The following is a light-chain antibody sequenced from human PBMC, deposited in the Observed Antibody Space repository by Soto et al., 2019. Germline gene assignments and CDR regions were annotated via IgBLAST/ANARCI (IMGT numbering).Light chain of an antibody. Sequence: QSALAQPRSVSGSPGQSVTISCTGTSSDVGGYKYVSWYQQYPGKAPKLMIYDVTNRPSGVPDRFSGSKSGNTASLTISGLQAEDEADYYCCSYAGIYSYVFRTGTKVTVL. CDR2: DVT. V-gene: IGLV2-11*01. J-gene: IGLJ1*01. CDR1: SSDVGGYKY. CDR3: CSYAGIYSYV.